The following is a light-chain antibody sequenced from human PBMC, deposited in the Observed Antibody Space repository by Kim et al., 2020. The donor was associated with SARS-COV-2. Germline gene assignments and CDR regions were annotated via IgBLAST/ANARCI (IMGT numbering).Light chain of an antibody. Sequence: SYELTQPPSVSVAPGKTARITCGGNNIGSKSVHWYQQKPGQAPVLVIYYDSDRPSGIPERFSGSNSGNTATLTISRVEAGDEADYYCQVSDNTYDHPYYVFGTGTKVTVL. V-gene: IGLV3-21*04. CDR3: QVSDNTYDHPYYV. J-gene: IGLJ1*01. CDR1: NIGSKS. CDR2: YDS.